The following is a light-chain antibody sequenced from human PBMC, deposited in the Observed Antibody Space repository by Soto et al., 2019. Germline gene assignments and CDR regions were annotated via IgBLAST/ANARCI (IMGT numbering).Light chain of an antibody. Sequence: DIQMTQSPSSLSASVGDRVTITCRASQSIGPYLSWYQEKPGTPPRLLIYVASSLESGVPSRFSGSASGTDFTRTISSLQPEDFATYYCQQSHSIPLTFGQGTKVEI. V-gene: IGKV1-39*01. CDR2: VAS. J-gene: IGKJ1*01. CDR3: QQSHSIPLT. CDR1: QSIGPY.